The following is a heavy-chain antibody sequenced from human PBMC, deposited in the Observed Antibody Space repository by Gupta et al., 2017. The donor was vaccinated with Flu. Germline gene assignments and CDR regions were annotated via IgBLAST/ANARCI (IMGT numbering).Heavy chain of an antibody. V-gene: IGHV1-69*01. D-gene: IGHD3-3*01. J-gene: IGHJ6*03. CDR3: AGGKYDFYYYMDV. CDR1: FSSYA. Sequence: FSSYAISLVRQAPGQGLEWMGGIIPIFGTANYAQKFQGRVTITADESTSTAYMELSSLRSEDTAVYYCAGGKYDFYYYMDVWGKGTTVTVSS. CDR2: IIPIFGTA.